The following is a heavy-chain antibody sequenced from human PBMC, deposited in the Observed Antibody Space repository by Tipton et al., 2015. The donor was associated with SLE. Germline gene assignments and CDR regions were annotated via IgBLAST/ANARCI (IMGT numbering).Heavy chain of an antibody. CDR2: ISYDGGGR. V-gene: IGHV3-30*04. D-gene: IGHD7-27*01. J-gene: IGHJ6*01. CDR1: ENSFNGYA. CDR3: ARDPWGVNWGGDYYHGMDV. Sequence: RSLRLSCAASENSFNGYAFHWVRQAPGKGLEWVALISYDGGGRFYADSVKGRITISRDNSKNTLYLQMNSLRLEDTAVYYCARDPWGVNWGGDYYHGMDVWGQGTTVTVSS.